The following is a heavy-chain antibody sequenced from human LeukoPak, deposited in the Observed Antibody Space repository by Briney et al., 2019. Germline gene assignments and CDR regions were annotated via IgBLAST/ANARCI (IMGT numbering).Heavy chain of an antibody. CDR1: GFTFSSYS. CDR3: ARRGYSYGQPFDY. Sequence: SGGSLRLSCAASGFTFSSYSMNWVRQAPGKGLEWVSSISSSSSYIYYADSVKGRFTISRDNAKNSLYLQMNSLRAEDTAVYYCARRGYSYGQPFDYWGQGTLVTVSS. J-gene: IGHJ4*02. D-gene: IGHD5-18*01. CDR2: ISSSSSYI. V-gene: IGHV3-21*01.